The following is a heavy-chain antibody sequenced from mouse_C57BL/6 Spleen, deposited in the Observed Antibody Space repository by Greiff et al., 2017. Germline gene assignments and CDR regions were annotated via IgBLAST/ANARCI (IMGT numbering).Heavy chain of an antibody. CDR1: GYAFSSYW. Sequence: VQLQQSGAELVKPGASVKIPCKASGYAFSSYWMNWVKQRPGKGLEWIGQIYPGDGDTNYNGKFKGKATLTADKSSSTAYMQLSSLTSEDSAVYFCAAPITTVVDAWFAYWGQGTLVTVSA. CDR2: IYPGDGDT. J-gene: IGHJ3*01. CDR3: AAPITTVVDAWFAY. V-gene: IGHV1-80*01. D-gene: IGHD1-1*01.